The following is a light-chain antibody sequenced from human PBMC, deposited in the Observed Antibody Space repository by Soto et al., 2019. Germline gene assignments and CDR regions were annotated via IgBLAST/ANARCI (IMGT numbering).Light chain of an antibody. Sequence: DIQMTQSPSSLSASVGDRVTITCQASQDISNYLNWYQQKPGKAPKLLIYAASTLQSGGPSRFSGSGSGTDFTLTISDLQPEDVATYFCHRYNSFPLTFGGGTRVEIK. CDR3: HRYNSFPLT. V-gene: IGKV1-27*01. CDR2: AAS. CDR1: QDISNY. J-gene: IGKJ4*01.